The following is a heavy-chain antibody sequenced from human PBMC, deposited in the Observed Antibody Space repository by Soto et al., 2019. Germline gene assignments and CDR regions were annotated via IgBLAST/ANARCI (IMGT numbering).Heavy chain of an antibody. CDR3: ARTLSGFTYGSRQFYFDY. J-gene: IGHJ4*02. V-gene: IGHV4-4*07. CDR1: GDPITSYF. Sequence: SETLSLTXTVSGDPITSYFWSWIRQPAGKGLEWIGHMFPGGTTSHNSSLKSRVSMSIDTSKNQFSLTLTSVTAADTAVYYCARTLSGFTYGSRQFYFDYWGQGTLVTVSS. CDR2: MFPGGTT. D-gene: IGHD3-10*01.